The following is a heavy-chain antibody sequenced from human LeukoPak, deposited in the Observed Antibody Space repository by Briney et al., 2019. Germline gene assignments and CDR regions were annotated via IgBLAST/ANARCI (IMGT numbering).Heavy chain of an antibody. D-gene: IGHD6-13*01. CDR2: INESGST. CDR3: ARHGSIATGAFTY. Sequence: SETLSLTCGVSGGTFSGYYWSWIRQSPGKGLEWIGEINESGSTDYNPSLMSRVTISLDTSKNQFSLNLSSMTAADTAVYYCARHGSIATGAFTYWGQGTLVTVSS. CDR1: GGTFSGYY. J-gene: IGHJ4*02. V-gene: IGHV4-34*01.